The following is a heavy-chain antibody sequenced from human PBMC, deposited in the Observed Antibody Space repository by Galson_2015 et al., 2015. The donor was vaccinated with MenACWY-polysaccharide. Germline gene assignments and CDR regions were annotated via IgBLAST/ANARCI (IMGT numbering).Heavy chain of an antibody. CDR3: AKDLDSGSYYGLRNAFDV. D-gene: IGHD1-26*01. J-gene: IGHJ3*01. CDR1: GFTFSSYG. V-gene: IGHV3-30*18. Sequence: SLRLSCAASGFTFSSYGMHWVRQAPGKGLEWVAVISYDGINKYYADSVKGRFTISRDNSKNTLYLQMNSLRAGDTAVYYCAKDLDSGSYYGLRNAFDVWGQGTMVTVSS. CDR2: ISYDGINK.